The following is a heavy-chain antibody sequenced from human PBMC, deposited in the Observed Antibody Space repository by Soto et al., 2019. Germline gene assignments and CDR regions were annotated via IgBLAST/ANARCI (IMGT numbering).Heavy chain of an antibody. CDR3: ARHCSGYDSAFDD. Sequence: PSETLSLTCTVYGGSFSGYYWSWIRQPPGKGLEWIGEINHSGSTNYNPSLKSRVTISVDTSKNQFSLKLSSVTAADTAVYYCARHCSGYDSAFDDWGQGTLVTVSS. CDR1: GGSFSGYY. J-gene: IGHJ4*02. CDR2: INHSGST. V-gene: IGHV4-34*01. D-gene: IGHD5-12*01.